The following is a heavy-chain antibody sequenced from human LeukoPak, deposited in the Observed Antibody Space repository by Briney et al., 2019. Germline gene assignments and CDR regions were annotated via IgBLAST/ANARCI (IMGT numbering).Heavy chain of an antibody. D-gene: IGHD2-15*01. CDR2: ISYDGSNK. V-gene: IGHV3-30*04. J-gene: IGHJ4*02. Sequence: GGSLRLSCAASGFTFSSYAMHWVRQAPGKGLEWVAVISYDGSNKYYADSVKGRFTISRDNSKNTLYLQMNSLRAEDTAVYYCARESRSGGSCYQPVTFDYWGQGTLVTVSS. CDR1: GFTFSSYA. CDR3: ARESRSGGSCYQPVTFDY.